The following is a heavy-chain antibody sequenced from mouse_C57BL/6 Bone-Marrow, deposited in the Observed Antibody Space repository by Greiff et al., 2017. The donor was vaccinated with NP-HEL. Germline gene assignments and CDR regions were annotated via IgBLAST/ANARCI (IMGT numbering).Heavy chain of an antibody. CDR2: IYPRSGNT. V-gene: IGHV1-81*01. Sequence: VKLMESGAELARPGASVKLSCKASGYTFTSYGISWVKQRTGQGLEWIGEIYPRSGNTYYNEKFKGKATLTADKSSSTAYMELRSLTSEDSAVYFCAKGVRDFDYWGQGTTLTVSS. CDR1: GYTFTSYG. CDR3: AKGVRDFDY. D-gene: IGHD2-1*01. J-gene: IGHJ2*01.